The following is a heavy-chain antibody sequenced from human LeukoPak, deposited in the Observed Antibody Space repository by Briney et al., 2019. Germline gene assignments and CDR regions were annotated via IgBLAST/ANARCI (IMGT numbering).Heavy chain of an antibody. CDR2: IYYSGST. CDR1: GGSISGYY. Sequence: SDTLSITCTASGGSISGYYWTWIRQPPGKGLEYIGYIYYSGSTNHNRSLKSRVTISVDTSKNQFSLKLSSVTAADTAVYYCARGRYTFDYWGQGTLVTVSS. CDR3: ARGRYTFDY. V-gene: IGHV4-59*01. J-gene: IGHJ4*02. D-gene: IGHD1-1*01.